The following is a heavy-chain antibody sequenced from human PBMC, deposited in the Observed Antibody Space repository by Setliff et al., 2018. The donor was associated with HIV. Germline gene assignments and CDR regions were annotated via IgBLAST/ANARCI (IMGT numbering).Heavy chain of an antibody. V-gene: IGHV4-39*01. CDR3: ARRGRDGVFIMFATGFDP. CDR1: GGSISSSTYY. Sequence: SETLSLTCSVSGGSISSSTYYWGWIRQPPGKGLEWIGDIFYTGSTYYNPSLKSRVAISVDTSENQFSLKLNSVTAADTAVSYCARRGRDGVFIMFATGFDPWGQGALVTVSS. CDR2: IFYTGST. J-gene: IGHJ5*02. D-gene: IGHD2-8*01.